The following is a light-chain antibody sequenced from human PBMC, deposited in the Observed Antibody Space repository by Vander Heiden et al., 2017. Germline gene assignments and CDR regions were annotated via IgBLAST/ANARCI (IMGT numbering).Light chain of an antibody. Sequence: DIQMTQSPSSLSASVRDRVTITCRASQSISSYLNWYQQKPGKAPKLLIYASSSLQSGVPSRFSGSGSGTDFTLTISSLQPEDFATYYCQQSDSTPSTFGPGTRLEIK. V-gene: IGKV1-39*01. CDR3: QQSDSTPST. J-gene: IGKJ5*01. CDR1: QSISSY. CDR2: ASS.